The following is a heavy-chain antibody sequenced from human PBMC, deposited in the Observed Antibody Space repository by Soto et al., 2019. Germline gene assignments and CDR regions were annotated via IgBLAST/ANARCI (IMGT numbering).Heavy chain of an antibody. CDR2: IYYSGST. CDR3: ARVNIGWNYVRVRNYYYMDV. V-gene: IGHV4-59*12. Sequence: ASETLSLTCTVSGGSISSYYWSWIRQPPWKGLEWIGYIYYSGSTNYNPSLKSRVTISVDTSKNQFSLKLSSVTAADTAVYYCARVNIGWNYVRVRNYYYMDVWGKGTTVTVSS. D-gene: IGHD1-7*01. J-gene: IGHJ6*03. CDR1: GGSISSYY.